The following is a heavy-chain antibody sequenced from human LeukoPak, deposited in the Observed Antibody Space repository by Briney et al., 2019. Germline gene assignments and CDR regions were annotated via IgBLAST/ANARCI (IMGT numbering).Heavy chain of an antibody. CDR1: GFTFSSYW. J-gene: IGHJ5*02. CDR2: IKQDGSEK. V-gene: IGHV3-7*01. D-gene: IGHD4-17*01. CDR3: ARDTVRGYNWFDP. Sequence: GGSLRLSCAASGFTFSSYWTSWVRQAPGKGLEWVANIKQDGSEKYYVDSVKGRFTISRDNAKNSLYLQMNSLRAEDTAVYYCARDTVRGYNWFDPWGQGTLVTVSS.